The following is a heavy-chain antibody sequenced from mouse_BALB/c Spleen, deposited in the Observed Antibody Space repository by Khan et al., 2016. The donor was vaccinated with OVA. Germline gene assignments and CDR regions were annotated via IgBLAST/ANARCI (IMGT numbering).Heavy chain of an antibody. CDR1: GFTFSSFT. V-gene: IGHV5-9*03. J-gene: IGHJ3*01. Sequence: EVELVESGGGLVKPGGSLKLSCAASGFTFSSFTMSWVRQTPEKRLAWVASISSGGDNTYYPDSVKGRFTISRDNAKNNLYLQMSSLRYEDTALYYCARSIYGAFDYWGQGTLVTVSA. D-gene: IGHD1-1*02. CDR2: ISSGGDNT. CDR3: ARSIYGAFDY.